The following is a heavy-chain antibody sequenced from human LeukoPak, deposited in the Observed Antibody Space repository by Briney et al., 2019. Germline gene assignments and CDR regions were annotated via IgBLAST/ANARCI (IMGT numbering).Heavy chain of an antibody. CDR3: ARDNSVEDTAWWFDP. CDR2: INPSGGGT. V-gene: IGHV1-46*01. CDR1: GYTFTGYY. Sequence: ASVKVSCKASGYTFTGYYMHWVRQAPGQGLEWMGIINPSGGGTSYAQKFQGRVTMTRDMSTSTDYMELSSLRSEDTAVYYCARDNSVEDTAWWFDPWGQGTLVTVSS. J-gene: IGHJ5*02. D-gene: IGHD4-23*01.